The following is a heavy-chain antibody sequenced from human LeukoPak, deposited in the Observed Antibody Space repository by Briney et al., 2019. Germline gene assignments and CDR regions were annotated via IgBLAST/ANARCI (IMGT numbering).Heavy chain of an antibody. J-gene: IGHJ4*02. CDR2: IYYSGST. CDR1: GGSISSYY. CDR3: AREGSSSWYFDY. V-gene: IGHV4-59*01. Sequence: PSETLSLTCTVSGGSISSYYWSWIRQPPGKGLEWIWYIYYSGSTNYNPSLKSRVTISVDTSKNQFSLKLSSVTAADTAVYYCAREGSSSWYFDYWGQGTLVTVSS. D-gene: IGHD6-13*01.